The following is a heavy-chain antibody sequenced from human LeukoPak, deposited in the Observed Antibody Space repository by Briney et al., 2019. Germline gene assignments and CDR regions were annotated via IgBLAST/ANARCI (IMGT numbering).Heavy chain of an antibody. Sequence: PSQTLSLTCTVSGGSISSGGYYWSWLRQHPGRGLEWIGYIYYSGSTYYNPSLKSRVTISVDTSKTQFSLKLSSVTAADTAVYYCARDFRAYGSGSLDAFDIWGQGTMVTVSS. D-gene: IGHD3-10*01. CDR2: IYYSGST. CDR3: ARDFRAYGSGSLDAFDI. J-gene: IGHJ3*02. V-gene: IGHV4-31*03. CDR1: GGSISSGGYY.